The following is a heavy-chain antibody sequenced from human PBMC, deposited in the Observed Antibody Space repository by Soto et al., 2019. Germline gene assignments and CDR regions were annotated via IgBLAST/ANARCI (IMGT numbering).Heavy chain of an antibody. V-gene: IGHV3-49*03. CDR3: TRGEGRRYCSGGSCYWDAFDI. Sequence: PGGSLRLSCTASGFTLGDYAMSWFRQAPGNGLEWVGFIRSKAYGGTTEYAASVKGRFTISRDDSKSIAYLQMNSLKTEDTAVYYCTRGEGRRYCSGGSCYWDAFDIWGQGTMVTVSS. CDR2: IRSKAYGGTT. CDR1: GFTLGDYA. D-gene: IGHD2-15*01. J-gene: IGHJ3*02.